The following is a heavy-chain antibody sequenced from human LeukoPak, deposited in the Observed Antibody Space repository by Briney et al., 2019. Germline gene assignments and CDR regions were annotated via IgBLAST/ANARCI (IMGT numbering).Heavy chain of an antibody. CDR3: ARQGRLRFLGWFPPASFDY. Sequence: GESLKISCKGSGYSFTSYWIGWVRQMPGKGLEWMGIIYPGDSDTRYSPSFQGQVTISADKSISTAYLQWNSLKASDTAMYYCARQGRLRFLGWFPPASFDYWGQGTLVTVSS. D-gene: IGHD3-3*01. V-gene: IGHV5-51*01. J-gene: IGHJ4*02. CDR2: IYPGDSDT. CDR1: GYSFTSYW.